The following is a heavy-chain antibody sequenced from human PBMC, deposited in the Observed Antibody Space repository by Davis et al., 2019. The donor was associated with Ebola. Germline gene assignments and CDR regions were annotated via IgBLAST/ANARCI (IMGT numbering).Heavy chain of an antibody. Sequence: PGGSLRLSCAASGFTFSSYSMNWVRQAPGKGLEWVSSIISSSSYIYYADSVKGRFTISRDNAKNSLYLQMNSLRAEDTAVYYCARDRYSYGYDWFDPWGQGTLVTVSS. V-gene: IGHV3-21*01. J-gene: IGHJ5*02. CDR2: IISSSSYI. CDR1: GFTFSSYS. D-gene: IGHD5-18*01. CDR3: ARDRYSYGYDWFDP.